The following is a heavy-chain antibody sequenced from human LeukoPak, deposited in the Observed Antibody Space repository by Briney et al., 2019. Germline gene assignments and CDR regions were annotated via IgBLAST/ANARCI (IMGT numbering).Heavy chain of an antibody. CDR2: INHSGST. J-gene: IGHJ4*02. CDR1: GGSISGYY. D-gene: IGHD6-13*01. CDR3: AGGYSSSWSSYYFDY. Sequence: PSETLSLTCTVSGGSISGYYWSWIRQPPGKGLEWIGEINHSGSTNYNPSLKSRVTISVDTSKNQFSLKLSSVTAADTAVYYCAGGYSSSWSSYYFDYWGQGTLVTVSS. V-gene: IGHV4-34*01.